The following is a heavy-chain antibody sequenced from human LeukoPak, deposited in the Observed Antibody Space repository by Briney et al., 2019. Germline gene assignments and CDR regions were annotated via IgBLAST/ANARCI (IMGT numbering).Heavy chain of an antibody. CDR1: GGSFSGYY. CDR3: ARRGLAYYDSSGIIGYFDY. CDR2: INHSGST. V-gene: IGHV4-34*01. Sequence: PSETLSLTCAVYGGSFSGYYWSWIRQPPGKGLEWVGEINHSGSTNYNPSLKSRVTISVDTSKNQFSLRLSSVTAADTAVYYCARRGLAYYDSSGIIGYFDYWGEGSLVTVSS. D-gene: IGHD3-22*01. J-gene: IGHJ4*02.